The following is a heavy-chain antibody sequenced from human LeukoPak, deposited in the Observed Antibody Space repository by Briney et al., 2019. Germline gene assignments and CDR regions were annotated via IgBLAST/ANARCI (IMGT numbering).Heavy chain of an antibody. CDR3: ARGVGGTYRDAFDT. J-gene: IGHJ3*02. D-gene: IGHD3-16*02. V-gene: IGHV3-48*03. CDR2: ISTSGSTI. Sequence: GGSLRLSCAASGFTFSNYEMNWVRQAPGRGLEWVSYISTSGSTIYYTDSLKGRFTISRDNAKNSLYLQMNSLRAEDTAVYYCARGVGGTYRDAFDTWGQGTMVTVSS. CDR1: GFTFSNYE.